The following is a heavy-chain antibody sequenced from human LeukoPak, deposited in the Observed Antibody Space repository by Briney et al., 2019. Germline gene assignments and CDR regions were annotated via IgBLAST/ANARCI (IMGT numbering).Heavy chain of an antibody. CDR3: AREGEYGTGSYYRGSFDY. Sequence: ASVKLSFKASGYTFTGYYMHWVRQAPGQGLEWMGWIHPRSGDTRYAQKFQGRVTMARDTSISTVYMDLSSLGSDDTAVYYCAREGEYGTGSYYRGSFDYWGQGILVTVSS. D-gene: IGHD3-10*01. V-gene: IGHV1-2*02. CDR1: GYTFTGYY. CDR2: IHPRSGDT. J-gene: IGHJ4*02.